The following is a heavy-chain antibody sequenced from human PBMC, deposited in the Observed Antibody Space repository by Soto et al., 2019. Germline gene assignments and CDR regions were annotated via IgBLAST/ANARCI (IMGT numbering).Heavy chain of an antibody. CDR1: GFTFSSYG. V-gene: IGHV3-33*01. J-gene: IGHJ3*02. D-gene: IGHD2-2*01. Sequence: QVQLVESGGGVVQPGRSLRLSCAASGFTFSSYGMHWVRQAPGKGLEWVAVIWYDGSNKYYADSVKGRFTISRDNSKNTLYLQMNSLRAEDKAVYYCARDQSFPWGYQLRGAFDIWGQGTMVTVSS. CDR3: ARDQSFPWGYQLRGAFDI. CDR2: IWYDGSNK.